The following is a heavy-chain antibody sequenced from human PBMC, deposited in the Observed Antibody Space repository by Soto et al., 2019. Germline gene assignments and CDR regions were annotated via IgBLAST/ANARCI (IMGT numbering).Heavy chain of an antibody. J-gene: IGHJ4*02. CDR1: GGSISSGGYS. D-gene: IGHD2-21*01. CDR2: IYHSGST. V-gene: IGHV4-30-2*01. CDR3: ARGNVVAIDY. Sequence: QLQLQESGSGLVKPSQTLSLTCAVSGGSISSGGYSWSWIRQPPGKGLEWIGYIYHSGSTYYNPSLXVXGXIXXDRSKNQFSLKLSSVTAADTAVYYCARGNVVAIDYWGQGTLVTVSS.